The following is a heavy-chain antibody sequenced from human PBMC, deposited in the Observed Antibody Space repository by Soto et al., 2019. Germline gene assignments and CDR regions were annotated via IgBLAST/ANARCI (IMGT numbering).Heavy chain of an antibody. J-gene: IGHJ6*02. Sequence: PGGSLRLSCAASGFTFSYYAIHRVRQPPGKGLEWVAVVSYDGSNKYYADSVKGRFTISRDNSKNTVYLQMNSLRAEDTAVYYCARPRAPIVGIGYYYYGMDVWGHGTTVTHSS. V-gene: IGHV3-30-3*01. CDR3: ARPRAPIVGIGYYYYGMDV. D-gene: IGHD2-21*01. CDR1: GFTFSYYA. CDR2: VSYDGSNK.